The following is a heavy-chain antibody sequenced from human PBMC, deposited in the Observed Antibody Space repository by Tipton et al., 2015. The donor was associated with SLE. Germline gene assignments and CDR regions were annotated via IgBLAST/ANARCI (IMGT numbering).Heavy chain of an antibody. J-gene: IGHJ4*02. Sequence: LRLSCAVYGGSFSGYFWNWIRQPPGKGLEWIGEINQSGSTNYNPSLKSRATISVDTSENQFSLKLSSVAAADTAIYYCARSGFLEWLLPIGFDYWGQGTLVTVSS. V-gene: IGHV4-34*01. CDR1: GGSFSGYF. D-gene: IGHD3-3*01. CDR3: ARSGFLEWLLPIGFDY. CDR2: INQSGST.